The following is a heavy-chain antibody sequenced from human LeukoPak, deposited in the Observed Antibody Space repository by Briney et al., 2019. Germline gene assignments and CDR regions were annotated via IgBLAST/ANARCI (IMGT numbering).Heavy chain of an antibody. CDR3: AKDSGRAYFQH. D-gene: IGHD3-10*01. V-gene: IGHV3-74*03. CDR2: ISSDGRTT. CDR1: GFTVSSYC. J-gene: IGHJ1*01. Sequence: PGGSLRLSCAASGFTVSSYCMHWVRQAPGKGLVWVSRISSDGRTTTYADFVKGRFTISRDDAKNTLHLQMNSLRAEDTAVYYCAKDSGRAYFQHWDQGTLVTVSS.